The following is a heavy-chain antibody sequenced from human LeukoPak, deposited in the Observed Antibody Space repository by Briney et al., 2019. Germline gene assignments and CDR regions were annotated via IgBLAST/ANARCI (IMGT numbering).Heavy chain of an antibody. CDR2: INHSGST. CDR3: ARRPYGCSGGSCYAGPGFDP. J-gene: IGHJ5*02. Sequence: SETLSLTCAVYGGSFSGYYWSWIRQPPGKGLEWVGEINHSGSTNYNPSLTSRVTISVDTSKNQFSLTLSSVTAADTAVYYCARRPYGCSGGSCYAGPGFDPWGQGTLVTVSS. CDR1: GGSFSGYY. D-gene: IGHD2-15*01. V-gene: IGHV4-34*01.